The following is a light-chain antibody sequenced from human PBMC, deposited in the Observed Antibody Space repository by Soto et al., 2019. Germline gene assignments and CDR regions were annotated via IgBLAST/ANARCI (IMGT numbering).Light chain of an antibody. V-gene: IGKV4-1*01. CDR2: WXS. Sequence: DSVMTQSRDSLAVSLGERATMNCKCGRSFVYKSNNKNDLACYQQKPGQPPQLIXDWXSTLESGVPERLSGSGSGTDFTLTISSLEAEYLAFYWCQQYLDVTCTFGGGTKVDIK. CDR1: RSFVYKSNNKND. CDR3: QQYLDVTCT. J-gene: IGKJ4*02.